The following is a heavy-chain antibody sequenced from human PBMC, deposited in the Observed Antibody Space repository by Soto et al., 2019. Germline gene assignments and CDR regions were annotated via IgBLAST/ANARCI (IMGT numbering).Heavy chain of an antibody. CDR3: AGAVSDFDVRRYRTSYFDQ. Sequence: QVQLYESGPGLVQPSQTLSLSCTVSGASVSTGVYYWTWIRQHPGKGLEWIGYIDNSGSAYYNPSLTGRVDISVDTSKNQFSLSLQSLTAADTAFYYCAGAVSDFDVRRYRTSYFDQWGQGILVTVSS. CDR2: IDNSGSA. D-gene: IGHD3-10*02. CDR1: GASVSTGVYY. J-gene: IGHJ4*02. V-gene: IGHV4-31*03.